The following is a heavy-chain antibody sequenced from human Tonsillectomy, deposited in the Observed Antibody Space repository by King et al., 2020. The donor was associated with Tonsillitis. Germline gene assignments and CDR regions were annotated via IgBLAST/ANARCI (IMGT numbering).Heavy chain of an antibody. CDR1: GYTFTSYG. J-gene: IGHJ4*02. D-gene: IGHD6-13*01. CDR2: ISPYNGYT. Sequence: VQLVESGAEVKRPGASVKVSCKASGYTFTSYGISWVRQAPGQGLEWMGWISPYNGYTNYAQKLQGRVTMTTDTSTSTAYMDLRSLRSDDTAVYYCARDIGAAAGTSPGYWGQGTLVTASS. V-gene: IGHV1-18*01. CDR3: ARDIGAAAGTSPGY.